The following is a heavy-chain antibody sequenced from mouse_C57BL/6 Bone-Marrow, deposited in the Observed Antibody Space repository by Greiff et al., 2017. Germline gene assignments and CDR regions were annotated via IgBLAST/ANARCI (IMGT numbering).Heavy chain of an antibody. CDR2: ISNGGGST. V-gene: IGHV5-12*01. Sequence: EVMLVESGGGLVQPGGSLKLSCAASGFTFSDYYMYWVRQTPEKRLEWVAYISNGGGSTYYPDTVKGRFTISRDNAKNTLYLQMSRLKSEDTAMYYCASLRFAYWGQGTLVTVSA. CDR3: ASLRFAY. CDR1: GFTFSDYY. J-gene: IGHJ3*01.